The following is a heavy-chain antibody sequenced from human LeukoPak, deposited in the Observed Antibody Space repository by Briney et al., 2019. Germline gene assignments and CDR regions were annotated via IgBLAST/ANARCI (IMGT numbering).Heavy chain of an antibody. CDR1: GGSISSYY. CDR3: ARGQQLVIGAFDI. D-gene: IGHD6-13*01. V-gene: IGHV4-59*01. J-gene: IGHJ3*02. Sequence: PSETLSLTCTVSGGSISSYYWSWIRQPPGKGLEWIGYIYYSGSTNYNPSLKSRVTISVDTSKNQFSLKLSSVTAADTAVYYCARGQQLVIGAFDIWGQGTMVTVSS. CDR2: IYYSGST.